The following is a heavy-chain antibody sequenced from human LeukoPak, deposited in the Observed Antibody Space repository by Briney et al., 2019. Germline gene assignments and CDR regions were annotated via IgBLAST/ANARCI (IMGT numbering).Heavy chain of an antibody. D-gene: IGHD3-3*01. J-gene: IGHJ3*02. CDR3: ATRPRTYYDFWSGPDAFDI. CDR1: GFTFSSYA. V-gene: IGHV3-23*01. CDR2: ISGSGGST. Sequence: PGGSLRLSCAASGFTFSSYAMSWVRQAPGKGLEWVSAISGSGGSTYYADSVKGRFTISRDNSKNTLYLQMNSLRAEDTAVYYCATRPRTYYDFWSGPDAFDIWGQGTMVTVSS.